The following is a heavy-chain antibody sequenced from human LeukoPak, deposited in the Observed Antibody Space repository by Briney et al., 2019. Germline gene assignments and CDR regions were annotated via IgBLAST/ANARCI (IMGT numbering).Heavy chain of an antibody. V-gene: IGHV3-23*01. CDR3: AKAAYDSNGFTANHDY. J-gene: IGHJ4*02. D-gene: IGHD3-22*01. CDR1: GFTFSGYA. CDR2: ISASGGST. Sequence: GGSLRLSCAASGFTFSGYAMNWVRQAPGKGLEWVSVISASGGSTYYADSVKGRFTISRDNSKNTLYLQMNSLRAEDTAVYYCAKAAYDSNGFTANHDYWGQGTLVTVSS.